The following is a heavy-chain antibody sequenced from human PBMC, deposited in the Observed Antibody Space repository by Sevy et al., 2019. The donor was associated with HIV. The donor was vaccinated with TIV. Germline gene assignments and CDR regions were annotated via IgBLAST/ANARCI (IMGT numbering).Heavy chain of an antibody. CDR3: ARAEGRRYFDPSGWFDP. Sequence: GGSLRLSCAASGFNLRNYGMHWVRQAPGKGLEWVAVIWNDGSNKYYGDSVKGRFTISRDNSKNTVYLQMNSLRADDTALYYCARAEGRRYFDPSGWFDPWGQGTLVTVSS. V-gene: IGHV3-33*01. CDR2: IWNDGSNK. J-gene: IGHJ5*02. CDR1: GFNLRNYG. D-gene: IGHD3-9*01.